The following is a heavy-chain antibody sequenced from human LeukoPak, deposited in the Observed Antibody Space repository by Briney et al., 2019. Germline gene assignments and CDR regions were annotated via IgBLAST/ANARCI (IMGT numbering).Heavy chain of an antibody. D-gene: IGHD3-9*01. J-gene: IGHJ3*02. CDR3: ARPLRYFDWDDAFDI. CDR1: GYTFTSYG. Sequence: GASVKVSCKASGYTFTSYGISWVRQAPGQGLEWMGWISAYNGNTNYAQKLQGRVTMTTDTSTSTAYMELRSLRSDDTAVYYCARPLRYFDWDDAFDIWGQGTRVTVSS. V-gene: IGHV1-18*01. CDR2: ISAYNGNT.